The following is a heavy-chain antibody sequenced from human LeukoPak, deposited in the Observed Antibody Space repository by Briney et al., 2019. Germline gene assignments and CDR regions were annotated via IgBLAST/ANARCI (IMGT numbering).Heavy chain of an antibody. CDR2: IYYSGST. Sequence: SQTLSLTCTVSGGSISSGDYYWSWIRQPPGKGLEWIGYIYYSGSTNYNPSLKSRVTISVDTSKNQFSLKLSSVTAADTAVYFCVRGTYFYDVSGYFAHWGRGTQVTVSS. D-gene: IGHD3-22*01. V-gene: IGHV4-61*08. J-gene: IGHJ4*02. CDR3: VRGTYFYDVSGYFAH. CDR1: GGSISSGDYY.